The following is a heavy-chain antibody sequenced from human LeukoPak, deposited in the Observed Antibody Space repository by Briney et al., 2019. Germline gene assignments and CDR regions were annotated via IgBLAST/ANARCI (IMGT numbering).Heavy chain of an antibody. Sequence: GGSLRLSCAASGFTFSSYAMSWVRQAPGKGLEWVSVISGSGGSTYYADSVKGRFTISRDNAKNSLYLQMNSLRAEDTAVYYCARDDPRGYFDYWGQGTLVTVSS. D-gene: IGHD3-10*01. CDR2: ISGSGGST. J-gene: IGHJ4*02. V-gene: IGHV3-23*01. CDR3: ARDDPRGYFDY. CDR1: GFTFSSYA.